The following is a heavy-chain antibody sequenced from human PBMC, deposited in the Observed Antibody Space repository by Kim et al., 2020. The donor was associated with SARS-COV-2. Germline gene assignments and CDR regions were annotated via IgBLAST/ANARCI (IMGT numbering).Heavy chain of an antibody. CDR2: IWYDGSNK. J-gene: IGHJ4*02. Sequence: GGSLRLSCAASGFTFSSYGMHWVRQAPGKGLEWVAVIWYDGSNKYYADSVKGRFTISRDNSKNTLYLQMNSLRAEDTAVYYCAKDLGARYYGSGPLDYWGQGTLVTVSS. CDR1: GFTFSSYG. D-gene: IGHD3-10*01. V-gene: IGHV3-33*06. CDR3: AKDLGARYYGSGPLDY.